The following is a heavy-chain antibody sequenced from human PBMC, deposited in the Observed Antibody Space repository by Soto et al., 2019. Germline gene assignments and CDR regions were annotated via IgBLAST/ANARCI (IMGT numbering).Heavy chain of an antibody. V-gene: IGHV3-30*18. J-gene: IGHJ6*03. CDR1: GFTFSSYG. CDR3: AKVAEYYYYYMDV. Sequence: QVQLVESGGGVVQPGRSLRLSCAASGFTFSSYGMHWVRQAPGKGLEWVAVISYDGSNKYYADSVKGRFTISRDNSKNTLYLHMNSLRAEDTAVYYCAKVAEYYYYYMDVWGKGTTVTVSS. CDR2: ISYDGSNK. D-gene: IGHD6-19*01.